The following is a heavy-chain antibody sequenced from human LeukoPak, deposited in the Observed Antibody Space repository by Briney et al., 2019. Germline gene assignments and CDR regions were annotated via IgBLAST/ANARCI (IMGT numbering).Heavy chain of an antibody. D-gene: IGHD3-9*01. CDR3: ARGTTFDWLLTGGFDP. V-gene: IGHV4-61*02. J-gene: IGHJ5*02. CDR2: IYTSGST. CDR1: GGSISSGSYY. Sequence: SETLSLTCTVSGGSISSGSYYWSWIRQPAGKGLEWIGRIYTSGSTNYNPSLKSRVTISVDTSKNQFSLKLSSVTAADTAVYYCARGTTFDWLLTGGFDPWGQGTLVTVSS.